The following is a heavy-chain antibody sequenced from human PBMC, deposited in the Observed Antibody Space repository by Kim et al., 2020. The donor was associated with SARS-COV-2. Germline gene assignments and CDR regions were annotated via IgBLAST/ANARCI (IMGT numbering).Heavy chain of an antibody. CDR1: GFTFSSYW. CDR3: ARLGVTVTTYLYLAH. J-gene: IGHJ2*01. D-gene: IGHD4-17*01. CDR2: IKQDGSEK. V-gene: IGHV3-7*01. Sequence: GGSLRLSCAASGFTFSSYWMSWVRQAPGKVLEWVANIKQDGSEKYYVDSVKGRFTISRDNPTNSLYLHMTSLRAVVTAVNYCARLGVTVTTYLYLAHWG.